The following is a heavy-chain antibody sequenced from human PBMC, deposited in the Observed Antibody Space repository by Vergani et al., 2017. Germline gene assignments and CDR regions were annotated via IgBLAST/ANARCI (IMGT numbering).Heavy chain of an antibody. CDR3: ARVGDDAFDI. CDR1: GFTFSSYS. Sequence: EVQLVESGGGLVKPGGSLRLSCAASGFTFSSYSMNWVRQAPGKGLEWVSSISSSSSYIYYADSVKGRFTISRDNAKNSQYLQMNSLRAEDTAVYYCARVGDDAFDIWGQGTMVTVSS. CDR2: ISSSSSYI. V-gene: IGHV3-21*01. J-gene: IGHJ3*02.